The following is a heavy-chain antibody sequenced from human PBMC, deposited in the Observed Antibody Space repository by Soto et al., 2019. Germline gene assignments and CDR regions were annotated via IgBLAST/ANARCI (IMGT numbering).Heavy chain of an antibody. V-gene: IGHV3-23*01. CDR3: AKVRSAYYYYYGMDV. Sequence: GGSLRLSCAASGFTFSSYAMSWVRQAPGKGLEWVSAISGSGGSTYYADSVKGRFTISRDNSKNTLYLQMNTLRAEDTAVYYCAKVRSAYYYYYGMDVWGQGTTVTVSS. CDR1: GFTFSSYA. D-gene: IGHD4-17*01. CDR2: ISGSGGST. J-gene: IGHJ6*02.